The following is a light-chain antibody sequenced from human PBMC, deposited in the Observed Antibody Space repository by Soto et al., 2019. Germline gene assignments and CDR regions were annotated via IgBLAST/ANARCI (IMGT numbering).Light chain of an antibody. Sequence: QSVLTQPPSASGTPGQRVTISCSGSSSNIGSNTVNWYQQVPGTAPKLLIYSNNERPSGVPDRFSGSKSGTSASLAISGLQSEDEADHYCAAWDDSLNGVVFGGGTKLTVL. CDR3: AAWDDSLNGVV. CDR1: SSNIGSNT. CDR2: SNN. V-gene: IGLV1-44*01. J-gene: IGLJ2*01.